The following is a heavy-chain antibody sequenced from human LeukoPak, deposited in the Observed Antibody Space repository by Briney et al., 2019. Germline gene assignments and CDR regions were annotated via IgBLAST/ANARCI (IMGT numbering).Heavy chain of an antibody. V-gene: IGHV3-21*01. D-gene: IGHD5-18*01. CDR2: ISSSSSYI. CDR1: GFTFSSYS. Sequence: PGGSLRLSCAASGFTFSSYSMNWVRQAPGKGLEWVSSISSSSSYIYYADSVKGRFTISRDNAENSLYLQMNSLRAEDTAVYYCARVGYSYGYDAFDIWGQGTMVTVSS. J-gene: IGHJ3*02. CDR3: ARVGYSYGYDAFDI.